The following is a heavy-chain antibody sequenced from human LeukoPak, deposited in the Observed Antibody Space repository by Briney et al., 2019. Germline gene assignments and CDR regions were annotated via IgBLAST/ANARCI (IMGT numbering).Heavy chain of an antibody. J-gene: IGHJ4*02. D-gene: IGHD3-16*02. CDR2: RKISGSST. CDR1: GYAFTISN. V-gene: IGHV1-46*01. Sequence: ASVNLSFNASGYAFTISNMHWGRHGPGQGQGWEGIRKISGSSTSYAQTFQGRVTMTRDMSTSTVYMELSSLRSEATAVYYCARGPYIIDDYVWGSYRYTVDYWGQGTLVTVSS. CDR3: ARGPYIIDDYVWGSYRYTVDY.